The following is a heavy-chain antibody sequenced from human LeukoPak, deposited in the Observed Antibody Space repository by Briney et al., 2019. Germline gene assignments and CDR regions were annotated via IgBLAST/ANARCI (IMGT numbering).Heavy chain of an antibody. Sequence: ASVTVSCKASGYTSTSYGINWVRQAPGQGLEWMGWISPYNGNTKYAEKIQRRVTITTDTSTSTAYMELRSLSSDDTAVYYCARDQRGYGDSSGASKWIDPWGQGTLVTVSS. CDR3: ARDQRGYGDSSGASKWIDP. J-gene: IGHJ5*02. CDR1: GYTSTSYG. V-gene: IGHV1-18*01. D-gene: IGHD4-17*01. CDR2: ISPYNGNT.